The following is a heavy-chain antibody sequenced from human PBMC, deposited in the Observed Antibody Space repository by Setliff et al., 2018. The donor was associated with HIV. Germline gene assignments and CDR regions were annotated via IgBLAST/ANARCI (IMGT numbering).Heavy chain of an antibody. D-gene: IGHD2-2*01. J-gene: IGHJ6*03. CDR2: IYYSGST. CDR1: GYSISSGDYY. Sequence: SETLSLTCAVSGYSISSGDYYWSWIRQHPGKGLEWIGYIYYSGSTNYNPSLKSRVTISVDTSKNQFSLKLSSVTAADTAVYYCARGLVVPASTSYYMDVWGKGTTVTVSS. V-gene: IGHV4-31*11. CDR3: ARGLVVPASTSYYMDV.